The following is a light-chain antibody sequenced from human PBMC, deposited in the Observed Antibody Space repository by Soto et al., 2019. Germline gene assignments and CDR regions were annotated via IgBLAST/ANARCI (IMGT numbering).Light chain of an antibody. Sequence: DIQXTQSPSTLSASVGDRVTITCRASQSISSWLAWYQQKPGKAPKLLIYKASSLESGVPSRFSGSGSGTEFTLTISSLQPDDFATYYCQQYNSYPSFGGGTKVEIK. CDR3: QQYNSYPS. CDR2: KAS. V-gene: IGKV1-5*03. CDR1: QSISSW. J-gene: IGKJ4*01.